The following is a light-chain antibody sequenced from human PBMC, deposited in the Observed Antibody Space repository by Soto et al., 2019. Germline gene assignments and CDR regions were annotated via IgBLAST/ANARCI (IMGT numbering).Light chain of an antibody. CDR3: QQSYSTLPT. CDR1: QSISGY. J-gene: IGKJ1*01. CDR2: DAY. Sequence: DIQMTQSPSSLSASVGDRVTITCRASQSISGYLNWYQQKPGKAPKLLIYDAYNLQRGVPSRFSGSGSGTDFTLTISSLQHEGFATYYCQQSYSTLPTFGQGTKVDIK. V-gene: IGKV1-39*01.